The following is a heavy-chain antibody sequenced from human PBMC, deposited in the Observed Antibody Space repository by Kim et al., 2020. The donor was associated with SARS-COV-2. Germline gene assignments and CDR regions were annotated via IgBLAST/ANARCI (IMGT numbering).Heavy chain of an antibody. CDR3: ARDWGIQYFSGGSCYGDFAY. J-gene: IGHJ4*02. CDR2: IKQDGSEK. CDR1: GFTFSIYW. D-gene: IGHD2-15*01. Sequence: GGSLRLSCAASGFTFSIYWMSWVRQAPGKGLEWVANIKQDGSEKYYVDSVKGRFTISRDNAKNSLYLQMNSLRAEDTAVYYCARDWGIQYFSGGSCYGDFAYWGQGTLVTVSS. V-gene: IGHV3-7*01.